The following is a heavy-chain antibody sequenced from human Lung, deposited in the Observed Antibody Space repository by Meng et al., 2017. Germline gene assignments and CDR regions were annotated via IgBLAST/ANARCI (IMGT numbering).Heavy chain of an antibody. D-gene: IGHD3-22*01. V-gene: IGHV7-4-1*02. CDR3: ARGDLGMSGYYYTVH. Sequence: QGQRGQSGDELKKQGAAGKRSCKASGYTFTTYAMNWVRQAPGQGLEWMGWTNTDTRNPTYAQGFTGRFVFSLDTSVSTAYLQISSLMAEDTAIYYCARGDLGMSGYYYTVHWGQGTLVTVSS. CDR2: TNTDTRNP. CDR1: GYTFTTYA. J-gene: IGHJ4*02.